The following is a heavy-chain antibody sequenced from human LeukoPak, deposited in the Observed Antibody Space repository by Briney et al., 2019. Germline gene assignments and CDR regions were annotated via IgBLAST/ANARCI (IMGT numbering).Heavy chain of an antibody. V-gene: IGHV1-18*01. CDR3: ARDSRYCSSTSCSVGIDDAFGI. CDR1: GYTFTSYG. Sequence: ASVKVSCKASGYTFTSYGISWVRQAPGQGLEWMGWISAYNGNTNYAQKLQGRVTMTTDTSTSTAYMELRSLRSDDTAVYYCARDSRYCSSTSCSVGIDDAFGIWGQGTMVTVSS. J-gene: IGHJ3*02. CDR2: ISAYNGNT. D-gene: IGHD2-2*01.